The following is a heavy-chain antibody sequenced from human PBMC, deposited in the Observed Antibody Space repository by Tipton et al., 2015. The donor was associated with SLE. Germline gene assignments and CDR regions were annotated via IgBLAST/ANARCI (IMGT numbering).Heavy chain of an antibody. V-gene: IGHV1-18*01. CDR2: ISPYNGNT. J-gene: IGHJ3*02. CDR3: ATMSGAYGDYADAFDI. CDR1: GYTFTNYG. Sequence: QSGAEVKKPGASVKVSCKASGYTFTNYGISWVRQAPGQGLEWMGWISPYNGNTDSAQNLQGRVTMTADTSTTTAYMELRSLRSDDTAVYYCATMSGAYGDYADAFDIWGQGTLVTVSS. D-gene: IGHD4-17*01.